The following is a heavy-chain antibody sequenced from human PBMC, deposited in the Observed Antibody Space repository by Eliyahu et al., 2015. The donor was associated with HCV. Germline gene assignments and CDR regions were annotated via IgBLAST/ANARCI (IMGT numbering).Heavy chain of an antibody. D-gene: IGHD6-13*01. J-gene: IGHJ4*02. Sequence: EVQLVESGGGLVQPGRSLXLSCAASGFTFDDYAMHWVRQAPGKGLEWVSGISWNSGSIGYADSVKGRFTISRDNAKNSLYLQMNSLRAEDTALYYRAKGGAAAPFFDYWGQGTLVTVSS. V-gene: IGHV3-9*01. CDR2: ISWNSGSI. CDR1: GFTFDDYA. CDR3: AKGGAAAPFFDY.